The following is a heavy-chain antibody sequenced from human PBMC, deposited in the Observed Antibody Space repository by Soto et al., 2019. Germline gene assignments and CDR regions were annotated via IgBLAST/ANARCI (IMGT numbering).Heavy chain of an antibody. V-gene: IGHV5-51*01. J-gene: IGHJ5*02. CDR2: IHPGDSDT. CDR1: GYNFASYW. CDR3: ARLLAEYSASVGP. D-gene: IGHD6-6*01. Sequence: PGESLKISCKGSGYNFASYWIGWVRQMPGKGLEWMGIIHPGDSDTRYSPSFRGQVTISADKSTSRAYLQWSSLEASDTAIYYCARLLAEYSASVGPCGQGTMVTVSS.